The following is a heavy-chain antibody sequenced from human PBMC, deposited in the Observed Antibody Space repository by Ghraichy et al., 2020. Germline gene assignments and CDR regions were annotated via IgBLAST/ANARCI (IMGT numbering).Heavy chain of an antibody. Sequence: GESLNISCAASGFTFSSYAMSWVRQAPGKGLEWVSAISGSGGSTYYADSVKGRFTISRDNSKNTLYLQMNSLRAEDTAVYYCAKSLRAMATWGFFWDYWGQGTLVTVSS. J-gene: IGHJ4*02. D-gene: IGHD5-24*01. V-gene: IGHV3-23*01. CDR2: ISGSGGST. CDR1: GFTFSSYA. CDR3: AKSLRAMATWGFFWDY.